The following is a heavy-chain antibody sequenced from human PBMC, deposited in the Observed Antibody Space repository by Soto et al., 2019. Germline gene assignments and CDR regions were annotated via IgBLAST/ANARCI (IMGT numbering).Heavy chain of an antibody. V-gene: IGHV3-23*01. J-gene: IGHJ3*02. D-gene: IGHD6-25*01. CDR3: AKINHYNSSGYEEDAFDI. CDR2: ISGSGGST. Sequence: GGSLRLSCAASGFTFSSYAMSWVRQAPGKGLEWVSAISGSGGSTYYADSVKGRFTISRDNSKNTLYLQMNSLRAEDTAVYYCAKINHYNSSGYEEDAFDIWGQGTMVTVSS. CDR1: GFTFSSYA.